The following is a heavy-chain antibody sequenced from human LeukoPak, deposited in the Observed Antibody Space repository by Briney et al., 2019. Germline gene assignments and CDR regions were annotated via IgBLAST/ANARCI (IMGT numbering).Heavy chain of an antibody. CDR3: ARGGHGDYVYYYYYMDV. J-gene: IGHJ6*03. Sequence: GGSLRLSCAASGFTFDDYGMSWVRQAPGKGLGWVSGINWNRGSTGYADSVKGRFTISRDNAKNSLYLQMNSLRAEDTALYYCARGGHGDYVYYYYYMDVWGKGTTVTVSS. CDR2: INWNRGST. V-gene: IGHV3-20*04. CDR1: GFTFDDYG. D-gene: IGHD4-17*01.